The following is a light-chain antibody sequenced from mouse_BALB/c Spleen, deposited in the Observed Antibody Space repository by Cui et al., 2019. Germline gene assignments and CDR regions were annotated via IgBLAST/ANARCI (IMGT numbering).Light chain of an antibody. CDR2: STS. CDR3: HQWSSYPWT. CDR1: SSVSY. Sequence: QIVLTQSTAIMSASLGEEITLTCSASSSVSYMNWYQQKSGTSPKLLIYSTSNLASGVPSRFSGSGSGTFYSLTISSVEAEDAADYYCHQWSSYPWTFGGGTKLEIK. V-gene: IGKV4-80*01. J-gene: IGKJ1*01.